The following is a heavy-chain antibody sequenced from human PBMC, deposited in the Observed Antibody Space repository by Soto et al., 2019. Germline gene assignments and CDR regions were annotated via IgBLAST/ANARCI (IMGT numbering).Heavy chain of an antibody. CDR3: ANRYDSSTPYPALDY. J-gene: IGHJ4*02. D-gene: IGHD3-22*01. CDR2: ISGSGDDT. V-gene: IGHV3-23*01. CDR1: GFSFSPYA. Sequence: GESLKISCAASGFSFSPYAMTWVRQAPGKGLEWVSTISGSGDDTYYADSVKGRFTISRDNSKNTLHLQMNSLRAEDTAVYYCANRYDSSTPYPALDYWGQLTLVPFS.